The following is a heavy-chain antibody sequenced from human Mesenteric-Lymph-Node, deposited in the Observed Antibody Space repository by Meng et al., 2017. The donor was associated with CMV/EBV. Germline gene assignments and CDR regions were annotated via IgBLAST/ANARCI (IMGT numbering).Heavy chain of an antibody. J-gene: IGHJ4*02. Sequence: GESLKISCAASGFTFNNYAMSWVRQAPGKWLEWVSVIYGGGSTYYADSVKGRFTVSRDNSKNTLYLQMNSLRAEDTAVYYCARDLYGDQNYWGQGTLVTVSS. CDR3: ARDLYGDQNY. D-gene: IGHD4-17*01. CDR1: GFTFNNYA. V-gene: IGHV3-53*01. CDR2: IYGGGST.